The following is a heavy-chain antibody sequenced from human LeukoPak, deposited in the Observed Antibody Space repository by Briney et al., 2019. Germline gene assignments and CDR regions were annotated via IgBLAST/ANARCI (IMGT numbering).Heavy chain of an antibody. CDR1: GGTFSSYA. J-gene: IGHJ4*02. CDR3: ARAYCSSTSCSGPPHFDY. V-gene: IGHV1-69*04. CDR2: IIPILGIA. D-gene: IGHD2-2*01. Sequence: SVKVSCKASGGTFSSYAISWVRQAPGQGLERMGRIIPILGIANYAQKFQGRVTITADKSTSTAYMELSSLRSEDTAVYYCARAYCSSTSCSGPPHFDYWGQGTLVTVSS.